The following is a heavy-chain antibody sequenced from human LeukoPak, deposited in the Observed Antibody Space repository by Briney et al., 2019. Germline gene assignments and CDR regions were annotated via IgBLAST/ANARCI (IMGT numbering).Heavy chain of an antibody. V-gene: IGHV3-23*01. J-gene: IGHJ3*02. CDR2: ISGSGGST. Sequence: PGGSLRLSCAASRFTFNNYAMSWVRQAPGKGLEWVSAISGSGGSTYYADSVKGRFTISRDNSKNTLYLQMNSLRAEDTAVYYCAKDDGGAFDIWGQGTMVTVSS. CDR1: RFTFNNYA. CDR3: AKDDGGAFDI.